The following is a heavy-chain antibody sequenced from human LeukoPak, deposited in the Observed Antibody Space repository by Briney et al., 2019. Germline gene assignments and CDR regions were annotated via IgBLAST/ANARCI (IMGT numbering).Heavy chain of an antibody. D-gene: IGHD6-19*01. CDR2: INAGNGNT. CDR1: GYTFTSYA. CDR3: ARDRSGPAGSIAVARWFGP. Sequence: GASVKVSCKASGYTFTSYAMHWVRQAPGQRLEWMGWINAGNGNTKYSQKFQGRVTITRDTSASTAYMELSSLRSEDTAVYYCARDRSGPAGSIAVARWFGPWGQGTLVTVSS. V-gene: IGHV1-3*01. J-gene: IGHJ5*02.